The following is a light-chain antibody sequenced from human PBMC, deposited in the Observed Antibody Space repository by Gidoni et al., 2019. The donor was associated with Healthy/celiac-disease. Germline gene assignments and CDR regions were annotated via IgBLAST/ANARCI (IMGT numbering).Light chain of an antibody. CDR2: GAS. CDR1: QSVSSSY. J-gene: IGKJ2*01. Sequence: VSTQSPGTLSLSPGERATLSCRASQSVSSSYLAWYQQKPGQAPRLLIYGASSRATGIPDRFSGSGSGTDFTLTISRLEPEDFAVYYCQQYGSSRKTFGQGTKLESK. V-gene: IGKV3-20*01. CDR3: QQYGSSRKT.